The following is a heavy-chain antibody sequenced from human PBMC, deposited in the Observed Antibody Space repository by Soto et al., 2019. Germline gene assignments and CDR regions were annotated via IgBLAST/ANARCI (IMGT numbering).Heavy chain of an antibody. V-gene: IGHV4-59*01. CDR1: GDSISNYY. D-gene: IGHD4-17*01. Sequence: SETLSLTCTVSGDSISNYYWIWIRQPPGKGLEWIGYIYYSGTTNYNPSLKTRVTISLDTSKNQFSLELTSVTTADTAVYYCARDLPSYGDKQGYGMDVWGQGTTVTVSS. CDR2: IYYSGTT. J-gene: IGHJ6*02. CDR3: ARDLPSYGDKQGYGMDV.